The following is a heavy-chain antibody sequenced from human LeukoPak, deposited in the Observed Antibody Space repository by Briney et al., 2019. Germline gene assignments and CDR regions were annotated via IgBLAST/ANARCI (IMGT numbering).Heavy chain of an antibody. Sequence: ASVKVSCKASGYTFTSYYMHWVRQAPGQGLEWMGIINPSGGSTSYAQKFQGRVTMTRDTSTSTVYMELSSLRSEDTAVYYCARERGDDIVVVPAAPGMGVWGKGTTVTVSS. CDR2: INPSGGST. J-gene: IGHJ6*04. CDR3: ARERGDDIVVVPAAPGMGV. V-gene: IGHV1-46*01. D-gene: IGHD2-2*01. CDR1: GYTFTSYY.